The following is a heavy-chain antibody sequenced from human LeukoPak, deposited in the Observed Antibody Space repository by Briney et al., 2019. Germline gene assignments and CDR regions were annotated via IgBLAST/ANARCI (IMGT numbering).Heavy chain of an antibody. CDR3: ASTVEMATKIYFDY. V-gene: IGHV4-30-2*05. J-gene: IGHJ4*02. D-gene: IGHD5-24*01. CDR1: GGSISSGGYY. CDR2: IYHSGST. Sequence: PSETLSLTCTVSGGSISSGGYYWSWIRQPPGKGLEWIGYIYHSGSTYYNPSLKSRVTISVDTSKNQFSLKLSSVTAADTAVYYCASTVEMATKIYFDYWGQGTLVTVSS.